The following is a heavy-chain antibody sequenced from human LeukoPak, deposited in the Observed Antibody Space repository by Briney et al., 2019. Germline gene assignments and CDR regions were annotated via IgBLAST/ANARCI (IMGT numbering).Heavy chain of an antibody. CDR1: GFTFSSSG. J-gene: IGHJ4*02. D-gene: IGHD6-13*01. V-gene: IGHV3-30*02. CDR3: ARSGSSWYFAKYYFDY. Sequence: TGGSLRLSCAASGFTFSSSGMHWVRQAPGKGLEWVAFIRYDGSNKYYADSVKGRFTISRDNSKNTLYLQMNSLRAEDTAVYYCARSGSSWYFAKYYFDYWGQGTLVTVSS. CDR2: IRYDGSNK.